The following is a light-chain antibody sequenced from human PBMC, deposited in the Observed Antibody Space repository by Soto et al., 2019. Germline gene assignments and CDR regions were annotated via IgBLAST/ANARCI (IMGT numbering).Light chain of an antibody. CDR3: QQLNTFPIT. CDR2: ASS. Sequence: IQLTKSPSFLSASVGDRVTITCRASQGISSYLAWYQQTPGKAPKLLIYASSTLQSGVPSRFSGSGSGTEFTLTISSLQPEDFATYFCQQLNTFPITFGQGTRLEIK. CDR1: QGISSY. V-gene: IGKV1-9*01. J-gene: IGKJ5*01.